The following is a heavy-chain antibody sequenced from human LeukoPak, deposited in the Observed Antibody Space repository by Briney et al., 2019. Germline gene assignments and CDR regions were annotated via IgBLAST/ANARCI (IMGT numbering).Heavy chain of an antibody. D-gene: IGHD2-2*01. V-gene: IGHV4-39*07. CDR3: ARDSDIVVVPAASTNWFDP. J-gene: IGHJ5*02. CDR2: IYYRGST. Sequence: PSETLSLTCTVSGGSISSSSYYWGWIRQPPGKGLEWIGSIYYRGSTYYNPSLKSRVTISVDTSKNQFSLKLSSVTAADTAVYYCARDSDIVVVPAASTNWFDPWGQGTLVTVSS. CDR1: GGSISSSSYY.